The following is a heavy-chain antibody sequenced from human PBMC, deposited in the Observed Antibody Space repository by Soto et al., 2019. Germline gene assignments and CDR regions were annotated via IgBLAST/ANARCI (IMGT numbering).Heavy chain of an antibody. CDR2: IHYSGTT. Sequence: PSETLSLTCTVSGVSISSNNYYWGWIRQPPGKGLEWIGYIHYSGTTSFFPSYNPSLRSRVTISEDTSKNQFSLKLLSVTTADTAVYFCAAGEASSRNLAPYYLDFWGQGTLVTVSS. D-gene: IGHD6-13*01. CDR3: AAGEASSRNLAPYYLDF. J-gene: IGHJ4*02. CDR1: GVSISSNNYY. V-gene: IGHV4-61*05.